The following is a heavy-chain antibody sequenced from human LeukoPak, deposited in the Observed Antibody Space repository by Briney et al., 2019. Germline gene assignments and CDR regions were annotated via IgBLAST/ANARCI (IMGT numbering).Heavy chain of an antibody. CDR2: VSGGGVTT. CDR3: ARNQQLGGHSYYYYGKDV. J-gene: IGHJ6*02. CDR1: GFTSIAYA. D-gene: IGHD3-16*01. Sequence: GGSLRLSCVGSGFTSIAYALTWARQAPGKGLEWVSGVSGGGVTTYYADSVKGRFTISRDNSKNTLYLQMNSLTADDTAIYYFARNQQLGGHSYYYYGKDVWGQETTVTVSS. V-gene: IGHV3-23*01.